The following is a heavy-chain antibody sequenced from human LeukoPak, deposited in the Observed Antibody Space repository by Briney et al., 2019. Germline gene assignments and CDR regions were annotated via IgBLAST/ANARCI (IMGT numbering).Heavy chain of an antibody. Sequence: GGSLRLSCAASGFTFSNFWMHWVRQTPGKGLMWVSAISGSGGSTYYADSVKGRFTISRDNSKNTLYLQMNSLRAEDTAVYYCAARIAAALFDPWGQGTLVTVSS. D-gene: IGHD6-13*01. CDR1: GFTFSNFW. V-gene: IGHV3-23*01. CDR3: AARIAAALFDP. J-gene: IGHJ5*02. CDR2: ISGSGGST.